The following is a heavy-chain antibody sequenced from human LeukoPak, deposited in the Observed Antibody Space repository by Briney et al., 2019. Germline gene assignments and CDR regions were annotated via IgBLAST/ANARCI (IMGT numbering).Heavy chain of an antibody. CDR3: AKVMENAYGY. Sequence: GGSLGLSCAASGFTFDDYAMHWVRQAPGKGLEWVSLISGDGGSTYYADSVKGRFPISRDNSKNSLYLQMNSLRTEDTALYYCAKVMENAYGYWGQGTLVTVSS. D-gene: IGHD3-10*01. CDR2: ISGDGGST. CDR1: GFTFDDYA. V-gene: IGHV3-43*02. J-gene: IGHJ4*02.